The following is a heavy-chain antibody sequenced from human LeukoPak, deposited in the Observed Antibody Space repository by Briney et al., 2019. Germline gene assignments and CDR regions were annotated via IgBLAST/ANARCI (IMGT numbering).Heavy chain of an antibody. CDR1: GYIFTGYY. V-gene: IGHV1-2*02. CDR3: ARGFISSPEYSSSSFGF. D-gene: IGHD6-6*01. CDR2: MNPNSGGT. Sequence: APVKVSCKASGYIFTGYYMHWVRQAPGQGLEWMGWMNPNSGGTNYAQRFQGRVTMTRDTSTSTAYMEVNSLRSDDTAVYFCARGFISSPEYSSSSFGFWGQGTLVTVST. J-gene: IGHJ4*02.